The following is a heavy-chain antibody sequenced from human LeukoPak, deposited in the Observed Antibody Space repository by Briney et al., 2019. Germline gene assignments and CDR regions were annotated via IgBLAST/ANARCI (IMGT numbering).Heavy chain of an antibody. Sequence: GGSLRLSCAASGFTFSSYWMSWVRQAPGKGLEWVANIKQDGSEKYYVDSVKGRFTISRDNAKNSLYLQMNSLRAEDTAVYYCARDHYGNPGAFDIWGQGTMVTVSS. J-gene: IGHJ3*02. CDR3: ARDHYGNPGAFDI. V-gene: IGHV3-7*01. D-gene: IGHD1-14*01. CDR2: IKQDGSEK. CDR1: GFTFSSYW.